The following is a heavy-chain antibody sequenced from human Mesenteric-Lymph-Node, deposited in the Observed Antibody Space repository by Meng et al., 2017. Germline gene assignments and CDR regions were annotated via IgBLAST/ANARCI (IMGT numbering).Heavy chain of an antibody. CDR1: GFTFSSSA. J-gene: IGHJ4*01. V-gene: IGHV3-23*01. CDR2: ISGGGTT. CDR3: AGSLSSGWYYFDY. Sequence: GESLKISCAASGFTFSSSAMTWVRQAPGKGLEWVSTISGGGTTYYAASVKGRFPISRGITKDTLSLQMSSLGAEDAAVYSCAGSLSSGWYYFDYWGQGTLVTVSS. D-gene: IGHD6-19*01.